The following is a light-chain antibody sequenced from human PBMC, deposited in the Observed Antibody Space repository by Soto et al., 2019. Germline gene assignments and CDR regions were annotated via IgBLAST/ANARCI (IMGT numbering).Light chain of an antibody. Sequence: QSALTQPASVSGSPGQSITISCTGTSSDVGSYNHVSWYQQHPGTAPKLMIYEAFKRPSGVSNRFSGSKSGDTASLTISGLQAEDEADYYCCSYAGSTTLYVFGTGTKLTVL. V-gene: IGLV2-23*01. CDR3: CSYAGSTTLYV. CDR2: EAF. J-gene: IGLJ1*01. CDR1: SSDVGSYNH.